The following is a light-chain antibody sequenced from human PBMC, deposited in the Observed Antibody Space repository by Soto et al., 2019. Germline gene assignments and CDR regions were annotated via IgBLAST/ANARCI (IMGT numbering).Light chain of an antibody. Sequence: QSALTQPRSVSGSPGQSVTISCTGTSSDVGGYNYVSWYQQHPGKAPKLVIYDVSKRPSGVADRFSGSKSGNTASLTISGLPAEDEAYYYCCTYAGNSLWVFGGGTKLTVL. J-gene: IGLJ3*02. CDR1: SSDVGGYNY. CDR3: CTYAGNSLWV. CDR2: DVS. V-gene: IGLV2-11*01.